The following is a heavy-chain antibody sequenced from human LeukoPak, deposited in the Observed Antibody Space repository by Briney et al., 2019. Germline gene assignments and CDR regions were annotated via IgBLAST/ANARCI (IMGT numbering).Heavy chain of an antibody. CDR2: ISYDGSNK. CDR1: GFTFSSYA. V-gene: IGHV3-30*04. CDR3: ASQGNWNGWYYFDY. D-gene: IGHD1-20*01. J-gene: IGHJ4*02. Sequence: GSLRLSCAASGFTFSSYAMHWVRQAPGKGLEWVAVISYDGSNKYYADSVKGRFTISRDNSKNTLYLQMNSLRAEDTAVYYCASQGNWNGWYYFDYWGQGTLVTVSS.